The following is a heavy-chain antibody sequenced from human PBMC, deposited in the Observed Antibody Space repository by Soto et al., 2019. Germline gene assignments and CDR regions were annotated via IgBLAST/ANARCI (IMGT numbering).Heavy chain of an antibody. CDR3: AREIDGNSGAIDY. J-gene: IGHJ4*02. V-gene: IGHV3-30-3*01. CDR2: ISYDGSNK. D-gene: IGHD3-10*01. CDR1: GFTFSNSA. Sequence: QVQLVESGGGVVQPGRSLRLSCVASGFTFSNSAIHWVRQAPGKGLDWVAVISYDGSNKYYGDSVKGRFTISRDNSKNTGYLQMNSLRGDDSAVYHCAREIDGNSGAIDYWGQGTLVTVSS.